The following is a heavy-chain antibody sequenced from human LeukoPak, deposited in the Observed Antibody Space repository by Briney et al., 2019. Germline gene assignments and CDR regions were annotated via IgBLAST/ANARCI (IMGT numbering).Heavy chain of an antibody. V-gene: IGHV3-21*01. J-gene: IGHJ4*02. D-gene: IGHD3-10*01. CDR1: GFTFSSYS. Sequence: GGSLRLSCAASGFTFSSYSMNWVRQAPGKGLEWVTSISSSSSYIYYADSVKGRFTISRDNAKNSLYLQMNSLRAEDTAVYYCARDLRLYCYGSGSRSPPGYWGRGTLVTVSS. CDR3: ARDLRLYCYGSGSRSPPGY. CDR2: ISSSSSYI.